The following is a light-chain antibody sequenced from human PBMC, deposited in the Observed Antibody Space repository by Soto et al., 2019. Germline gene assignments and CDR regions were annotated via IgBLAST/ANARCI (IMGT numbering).Light chain of an antibody. CDR2: KAS. CDR3: QQYNSYSYT. J-gene: IGKJ5*01. Sequence: DIQMTQSPATLSASVGDRVTITCRASQSISSWLAWYQQKPGKAPKLLIYKASSLESGVPSRLSGSGSGTEFTLTISSLQPDDFATYYCQQYNSYSYTLGQGTRLEI. CDR1: QSISSW. V-gene: IGKV1-5*03.